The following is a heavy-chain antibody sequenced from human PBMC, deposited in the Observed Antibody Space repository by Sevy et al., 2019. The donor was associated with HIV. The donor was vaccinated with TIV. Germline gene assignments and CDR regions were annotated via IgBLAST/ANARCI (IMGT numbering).Heavy chain of an antibody. Sequence: SETLSLTCTVSGGSISSYYWSWIRQPPGKGLEWIGYIYYSGSTNYNPSLKSRVTISVDTSKNQFSLKLSSVTAADTAVDYCGGGGDRYYDGSRVGYNWFDPWGQGTLVTVSS. V-gene: IGHV4-59*01. CDR1: GGSISSYY. CDR2: IYYSGST. J-gene: IGHJ5*02. CDR3: GGGGDRYYDGSRVGYNWFDP. D-gene: IGHD3-22*01.